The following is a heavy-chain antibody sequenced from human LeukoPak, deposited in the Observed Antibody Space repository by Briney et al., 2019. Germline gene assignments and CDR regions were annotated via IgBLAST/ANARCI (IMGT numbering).Heavy chain of an antibody. CDR3: ARVDGEYYDFWSGYYESFDY. Sequence: ASVKVSCKASGGTFSSYAISWVRQAPGQGLEWMGGIIPIFGTANYAQKFQGRVTITADESTSTAYMELRSLRSDDTAVYYCARVDGEYYDFWSGYYESFDYWGQGTLVTVSS. D-gene: IGHD3-3*01. V-gene: IGHV1-69*01. CDR1: GGTFSSYA. J-gene: IGHJ4*02. CDR2: IIPIFGTA.